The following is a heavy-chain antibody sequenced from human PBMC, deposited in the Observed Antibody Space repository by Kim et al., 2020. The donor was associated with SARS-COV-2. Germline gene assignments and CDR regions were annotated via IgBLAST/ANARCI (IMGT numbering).Heavy chain of an antibody. D-gene: IGHD2-2*01. V-gene: IGHV3-15*01. Sequence: GGSLRLSCAASGFIFTNAWMNWVRQAPGKGLEWVGRIKRNDDGGTVDYAAPVKGRFTISRDDSMDTLYLQMNSLKTEDTGVYYCTTLPLGYCSMSSCYGYFEYWGRGALVTVSS. J-gene: IGHJ4*02. CDR3: TTLPLGYCSMSSCYGYFEY. CDR2: IKRNDDGGTV. CDR1: GFIFTNAW.